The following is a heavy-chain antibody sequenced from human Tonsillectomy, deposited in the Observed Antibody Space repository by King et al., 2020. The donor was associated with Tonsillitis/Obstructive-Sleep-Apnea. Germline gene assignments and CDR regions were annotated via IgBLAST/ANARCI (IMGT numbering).Heavy chain of an antibody. CDR2: ISPYNGDT. V-gene: IGHV1-18*01. CDR1: GYTFTSYG. D-gene: IGHD3-22*01. Sequence: QLVQSGAEVKKPGASVKVSCKASGYTFTSYGISWVRQAPGQGLEWMGWISPYNGDTNYAQKLQGRLTMTTGTSTSTAYMELRSLRSDDTAVYYCARDSMSHYYDSSAYYTFDYCGQGTLVTVSS. J-gene: IGHJ4*02. CDR3: ARDSMSHYYDSSAYYTFDY.